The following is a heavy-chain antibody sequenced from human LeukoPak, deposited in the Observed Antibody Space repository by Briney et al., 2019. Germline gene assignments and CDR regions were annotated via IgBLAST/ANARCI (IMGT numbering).Heavy chain of an antibody. J-gene: IGHJ4*02. CDR1: GYTFTGYY. D-gene: IGHD2-2*01. CDR2: INPNSGGT. Sequence: ASVKVSCKASGYTFTGYYMHWVRQAPGQGLEWMGWINPNSGGTNYAQKFQGRVTMTRATSISTAYMELSRLRSDDTAVYYCARAIVVVPAASFDYWGQGTLVTVSS. V-gene: IGHV1-2*02. CDR3: ARAIVVVPAASFDY.